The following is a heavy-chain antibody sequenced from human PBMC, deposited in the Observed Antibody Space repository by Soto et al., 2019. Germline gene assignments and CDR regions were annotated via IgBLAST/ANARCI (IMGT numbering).Heavy chain of an antibody. CDR2: LYSGGST. CDR1: GLTVSSNY. CDR3: ARDRPGDEGDAFDI. V-gene: IGHV3-53*02. Sequence: EVQLVETGGGLIQPGGSLRLSCAASGLTVSSNYMNWVRQAPGKGREWVSVLYSGGSTHYAGSVKGRFIISRDNSKNTLYLQMNSLRAEDTAVYYCARDRPGDEGDAFDIWGHGTMVTVSS. J-gene: IGHJ3*02. D-gene: IGHD3-10*01.